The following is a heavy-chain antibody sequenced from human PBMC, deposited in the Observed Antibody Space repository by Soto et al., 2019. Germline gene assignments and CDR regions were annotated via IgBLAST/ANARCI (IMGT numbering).Heavy chain of an antibody. D-gene: IGHD1-26*01. V-gene: IGHV3-30-3*01. CDR1: GFTFSSYA. Sequence: GGSLRLSCAASGFTFSSYAMHWVRQAPGKGLEWVAVISYDGSNKYYADSVKGRFTISRDNSKNRLYLQMNSLRAEDTAVYYCASDLVGASDSYGLDVWGQGTPVTVSS. CDR2: ISYDGSNK. J-gene: IGHJ6*02. CDR3: ASDLVGASDSYGLDV.